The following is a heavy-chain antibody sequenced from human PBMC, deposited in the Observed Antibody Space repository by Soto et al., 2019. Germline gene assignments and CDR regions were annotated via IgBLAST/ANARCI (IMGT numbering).Heavy chain of an antibody. J-gene: IGHJ6*03. V-gene: IGHV3-9*01. CDR3: AKDTDPAAYYYMDV. CDR1: GFTFDDYA. Sequence: PGGSLRLSCAASGFTFDDYAMHWVRQAPGKGLEWVSGISWNSGSIGYADSVKGRFTISRDNAKNSLYLQMNSLRAEDTALYYCAKDTDPAAYYYMDVWGKGTTVTVSS. D-gene: IGHD6-25*01. CDR2: ISWNSGSI.